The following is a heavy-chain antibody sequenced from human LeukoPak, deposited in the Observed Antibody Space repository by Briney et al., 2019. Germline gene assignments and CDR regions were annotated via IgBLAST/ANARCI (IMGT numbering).Heavy chain of an antibody. CDR3: ARDRGEYYYDSSGHSMKHYFDY. D-gene: IGHD3-22*01. CDR1: GGSISSYY. CDR2: IYTSGST. V-gene: IGHV4-4*07. J-gene: IGHJ4*02. Sequence: SETLSLTCTVSGGSISSYYWSWIRQPAGKRLEWIGRIYTSGSTNYNPSLKSRVTMSVDTSKNQFSLKLSSVTAADTAVYYCARDRGEYYYDSSGHSMKHYFDYWGQGTLVTVSS.